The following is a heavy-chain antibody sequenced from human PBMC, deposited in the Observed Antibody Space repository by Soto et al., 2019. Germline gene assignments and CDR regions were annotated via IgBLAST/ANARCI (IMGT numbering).Heavy chain of an antibody. J-gene: IGHJ2*01. CDR1: GFPFSSYA. V-gene: IGHV3-64D*06. CDR2: INTYGTST. Sequence: VGSLRLSCSASGFPFSSYAMHWVRQAPGKGLEYVSVINTYGTSTDYADSVKGRFTISRDNSKNTLYLQMSSLRPDDTAVYYCVKSVQLVWEPTDRDYWYLDLWGRGTLVTVSS. D-gene: IGHD6-6*01. CDR3: VKSVQLVWEPTDRDYWYLDL.